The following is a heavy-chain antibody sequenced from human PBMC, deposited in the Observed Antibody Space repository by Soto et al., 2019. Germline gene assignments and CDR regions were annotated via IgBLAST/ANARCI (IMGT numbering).Heavy chain of an antibody. J-gene: IGHJ6*03. V-gene: IGHV1-18*01. CDR3: ARPTAIAARLDYYYYYMDV. CDR2: ISAYNGNT. CDR1: GYTFTSYG. D-gene: IGHD6-6*01. Sequence: ASVKVSCKASGYTFTSYGISWVRQAPGQGLEWMGWISAYNGNTNYAQKLQGRVTMTTDTSTSTAYMELRSLRSDDTAMYYCARPTAIAARLDYYYYYMDVWGKGTTVTVSS.